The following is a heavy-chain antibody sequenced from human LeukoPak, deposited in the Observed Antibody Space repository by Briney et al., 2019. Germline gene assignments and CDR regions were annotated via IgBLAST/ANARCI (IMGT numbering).Heavy chain of an antibody. J-gene: IGHJ6*03. V-gene: IGHV4-39*01. Sequence: PETLSLTCTVSGGSISSSSYYWGWIRQPPGKGLEWIGSTYYSGSTYYNPSLKSRVTISVDTSKNQFSLKLSSVTAADTAVYYCATDRKPHYYMDVWGKGTTVTVSS. CDR1: GGSISSSSYY. D-gene: IGHD3-22*01. CDR2: TYYSGST. CDR3: ATDRKPHYYMDV.